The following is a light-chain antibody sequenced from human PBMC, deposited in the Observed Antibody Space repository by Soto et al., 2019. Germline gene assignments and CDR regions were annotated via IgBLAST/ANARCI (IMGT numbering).Light chain of an antibody. CDR2: EVF. J-gene: IGLJ1*01. CDR1: SSDVGAHNY. V-gene: IGLV2-8*01. CDR3: SSYAGTCDLNF. Sequence: QPALTQPPSAPGSHGQSVTISCTGTSSDVGAHNYVSWYQQHPGKAPKLMTYEVFKRPSGVLDRFSGSKSGNTASLTVSGLLAEEEADYHCSSYAGTCDLNFFGTGTKGTAL.